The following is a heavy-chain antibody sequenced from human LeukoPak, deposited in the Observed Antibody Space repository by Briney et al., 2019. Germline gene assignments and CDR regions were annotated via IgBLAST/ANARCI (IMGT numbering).Heavy chain of an antibody. Sequence: SETLSLTCAVSGGSISGYYWTWIRQPPGKGLEWVGYIYYSGSTNYNPSLKSRVTISVDTSKNQFSLKLSSVTAADTAVYYCARVDPDSSSTLEVFDYWGQGTLVTVSS. CDR3: ARVDPDSSSTLEVFDY. CDR1: GGSISGYY. V-gene: IGHV4-59*01. J-gene: IGHJ4*02. CDR2: IYYSGST. D-gene: IGHD6-6*01.